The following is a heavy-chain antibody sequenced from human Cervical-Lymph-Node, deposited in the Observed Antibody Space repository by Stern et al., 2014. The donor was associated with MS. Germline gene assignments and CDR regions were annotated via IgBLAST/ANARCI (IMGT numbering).Heavy chain of an antibody. J-gene: IGHJ3*02. D-gene: IGHD5-18*01. CDR1: GFTFSRYG. CDR3: ARDETPMAPGGFDI. Sequence: VQLLESGGGVVQPGRSLRLSCATSGFTFSRYGMHWVRQAPGKGLEWVAVSWYDGTNEYYADSVKGRFTISRDNSNNTLYLQINSLRAEDTAVYFCARDETPMAPGGFDIWGRGTMVTVSS. CDR2: SWYDGTNE. V-gene: IGHV3-33*01.